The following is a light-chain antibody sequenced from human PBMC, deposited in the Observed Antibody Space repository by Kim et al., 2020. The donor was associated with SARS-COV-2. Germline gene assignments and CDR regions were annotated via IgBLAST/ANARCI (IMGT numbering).Light chain of an antibody. CDR3: QQRSNWPPIT. J-gene: IGKJ5*01. V-gene: IGKV3-11*01. Sequence: EIVLTQSPATLSLSPGERATISCRASQSVSSYLAWYRQKPGQAPRLLIYDASNRATGIPARFSGSGSGTDFTLTISSLEPEDFAVYYCQQRSNWPPITFGQRTRLEIK. CDR1: QSVSSY. CDR2: DAS.